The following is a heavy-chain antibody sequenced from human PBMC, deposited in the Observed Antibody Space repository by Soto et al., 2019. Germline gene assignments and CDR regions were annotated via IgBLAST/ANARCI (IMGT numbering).Heavy chain of an antibody. J-gene: IGHJ3*02. CDR3: ARLTCSNTRCLKLNGFDI. D-gene: IGHD3-3*01. CDR1: GGSINNGDYY. Sequence: PSETLSLTCTVSGGSINNGDYYWSWIRQPPEKGLEWIGYIYYSGSTNYNPSLKSRVTISVDTSKNQFSLKLSSVTAADTAVYYCARLTCSNTRCLKLNGFDIWGQGTMVTVSS. CDR2: IYYSGST. V-gene: IGHV4-61*08.